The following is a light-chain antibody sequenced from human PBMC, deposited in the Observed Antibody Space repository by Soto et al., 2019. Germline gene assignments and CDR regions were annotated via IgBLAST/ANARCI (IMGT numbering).Light chain of an antibody. V-gene: IGLV1-40*01. Sequence: QAVLTQPPSVSGAPGQRVSISCTGSSSNIGAGYDVHWYQQLPGTAPKLLIYGTSNRPSGVPDRFSGSKSGTSASLAITGLQAEDEADYYCQSYDISLSGVLFGGGTKLTVL. CDR3: QSYDISLSGVL. J-gene: IGLJ2*01. CDR2: GTS. CDR1: SSNIGAGYD.